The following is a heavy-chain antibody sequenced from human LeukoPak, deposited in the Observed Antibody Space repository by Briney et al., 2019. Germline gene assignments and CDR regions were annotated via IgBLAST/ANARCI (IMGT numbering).Heavy chain of an antibody. Sequence: ASVKVSCKASGYTFTDYFMHWVRQAPGQGLEWMGWINPNSGGTNYAQNFQGRATMTRDTSISTAYMELSRLRSDDTAVYYCARGGSPIYYYYIDVWGKGTTVTISS. CDR1: GYTFTDYF. J-gene: IGHJ6*03. D-gene: IGHD2-2*01. V-gene: IGHV1-2*02. CDR2: INPNSGGT. CDR3: ARGGSPIYYYYIDV.